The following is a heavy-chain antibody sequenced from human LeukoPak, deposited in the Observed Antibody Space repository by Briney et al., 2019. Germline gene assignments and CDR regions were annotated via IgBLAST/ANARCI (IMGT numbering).Heavy chain of an antibody. D-gene: IGHD2-2*03. V-gene: IGHV4-34*01. Sequence: SETLSLTCAVYGGSFSGYYWSWIRQPPGKGLEWIGEINHSGSTNYNPSLKSRVTISVDTSKNQFSLKLSSVTAADTAVYYCARGGVDIVVVPAAIRGVDYFDYWGQGTLVTVSS. CDR2: INHSGST. CDR1: GGSFSGYY. J-gene: IGHJ4*02. CDR3: ARGGVDIVVVPAAIRGVDYFDY.